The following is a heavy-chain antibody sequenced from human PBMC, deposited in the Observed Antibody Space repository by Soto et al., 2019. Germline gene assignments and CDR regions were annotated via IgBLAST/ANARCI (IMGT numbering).Heavy chain of an antibody. CDR3: ARATGADKEDY. CDR2: MNEYGSER. V-gene: IGHV3-7*04. Sequence: EVQLVESGGGLVQPGGSLRLSCSASGFIFSSYWMSWLRQAPGKGLEWGASMNEYGSERYYVDSVKGRFTIYRDNAKNSLYLQMNSLRAEDTAVYYCARATGADKEDYWGQGTLVTVSS. D-gene: IGHD3-10*01. CDR1: GFIFSSYW. J-gene: IGHJ4*02.